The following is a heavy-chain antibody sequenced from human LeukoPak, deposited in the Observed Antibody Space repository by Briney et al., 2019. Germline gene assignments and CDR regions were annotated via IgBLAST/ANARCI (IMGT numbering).Heavy chain of an antibody. D-gene: IGHD7-27*01. CDR2: ITSRSTT. V-gene: IGHV3-23*01. CDR1: GFTFRTYW. Sequence: GGSLRLSCVASGFTFRTYWMHWVRQAPGKGLEWVSGITSRSTTYYADSVKGRFTISRDNSKNMVWLQINSPTAEDTATYYCAKDGNWARFEDWGQGTLVTVSS. CDR3: AKDGNWARFED. J-gene: IGHJ4*02.